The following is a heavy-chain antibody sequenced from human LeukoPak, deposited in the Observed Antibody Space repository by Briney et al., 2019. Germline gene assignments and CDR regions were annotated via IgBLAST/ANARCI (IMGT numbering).Heavy chain of an antibody. CDR3: ARDLITGPKRGGGALDI. CDR1: GGSFSGYY. V-gene: IGHV4-34*01. CDR2: INHSGST. J-gene: IGHJ3*02. Sequence: PSETLSLTCAVYGGSFSGYYWSWIRQPPGKGLEWIGEINHSGSTNYNPSLKSRVTISVDTSKNQFSLKLSSVTAADTAVYYCARDLITGPKRGGGALDIWGQGTMVTVSS. D-gene: IGHD1-20*01.